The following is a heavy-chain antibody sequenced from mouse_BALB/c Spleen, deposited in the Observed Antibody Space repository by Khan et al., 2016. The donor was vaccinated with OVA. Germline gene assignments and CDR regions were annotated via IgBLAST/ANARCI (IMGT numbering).Heavy chain of an antibody. Sequence: EVELVESGGGLVKPGGSLKLSCAASGFAFSSYSMSWVRQTPEKRLEWVATITSGGSYTYYPDSVKGRFTISRDNAKNTLYLQMSSLKSEDTAMYYGTRYRNYYGSSFYFDYWGQGTTLTVSS. J-gene: IGHJ2*01. CDR2: ITSGGSYT. CDR3: TRYRNYYGSSFYFDY. CDR1: GFAFSSYS. D-gene: IGHD1-1*01. V-gene: IGHV5-6-4*01.